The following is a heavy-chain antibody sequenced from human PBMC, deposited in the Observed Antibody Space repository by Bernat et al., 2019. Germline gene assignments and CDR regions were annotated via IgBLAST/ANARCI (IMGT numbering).Heavy chain of an antibody. D-gene: IGHD4-23*01. CDR1: GYSFTSYW. CDR2: IDPSDSYT. CDR3: ARQGNSLNWFDP. V-gene: IGHV5-10-1*03. Sequence: EVQLVQSGAEVKKPGESLRISCKGSGYSFTSYWISWVRQMPGKGLEWMGRIDPSDSYTNYRPSFQGHVTISADKSISTAYLQWSSLKASDTAMYYCARQGNSLNWFDPWGQGTLVTVSS. J-gene: IGHJ5*02.